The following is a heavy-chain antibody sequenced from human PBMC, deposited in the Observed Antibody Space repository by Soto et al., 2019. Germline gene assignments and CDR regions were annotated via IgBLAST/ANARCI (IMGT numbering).Heavy chain of an antibody. J-gene: IGHJ6*02. CDR1: GGSVSSGSYY. Sequence: KTSETLSLTCTVSGGSVSSGSYYWSWIRQPPGKGLEWIGYIYYSGSTNYNPSLKSRVTISVDTSKNHFSLKLSSVTAADTAVYYCARDAAIVVVPAPHYYYGMDVWGQGTTVTVSS. D-gene: IGHD2-2*01. CDR2: IYYSGST. V-gene: IGHV4-61*01. CDR3: ARDAAIVVVPAPHYYYGMDV.